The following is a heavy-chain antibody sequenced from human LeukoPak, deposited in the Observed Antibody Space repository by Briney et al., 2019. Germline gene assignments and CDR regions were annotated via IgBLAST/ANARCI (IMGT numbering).Heavy chain of an antibody. CDR3: ARDRFGWFDP. V-gene: IGHV4-30-2*01. J-gene: IGHJ5*02. Sequence: SQTLSLTCTVSGGSISSGDYYWSWIRQPPGKGLEWIGYIYHSGSTYYNPSLKSRVTISVDRSKNQYSLKLSSVTAADTAVYYCARDRFGWFDPWGQGTLVTVSS. CDR2: IYHSGST. D-gene: IGHD3-10*01. CDR1: GGSISSGDYY.